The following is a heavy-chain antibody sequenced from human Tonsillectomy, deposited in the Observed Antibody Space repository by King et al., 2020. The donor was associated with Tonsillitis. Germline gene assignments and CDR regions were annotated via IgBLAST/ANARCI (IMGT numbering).Heavy chain of an antibody. V-gene: IGHV1-2*02. CDR1: GYTFTGYY. J-gene: IGHJ4*02. CDR3: ARDRAVAARSFDY. CDR2: INPNSGDT. Sequence: QLVQSGAEVKKPGASAKVSCKASGYTFTGYYMHWVRQAPGQGFEWMGWINPNSGDTNYAQKFQGRVTMTRDTSISTAYMELSRLRSDDTAVYYCARDRAVAARSFDYWGQGTLVTVSS. D-gene: IGHD6-6*01.